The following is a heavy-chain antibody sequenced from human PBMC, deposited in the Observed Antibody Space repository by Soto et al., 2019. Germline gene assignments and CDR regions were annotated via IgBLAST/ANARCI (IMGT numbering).Heavy chain of an antibody. CDR3: VKDSPPPPGSLLAAFDI. Sequence: EVQLLESGGGLVQPGGSLRLSCAASGFTFNNYALSWVRQAPGKGLEWVAGISGTGGSTFYADSVKGRFTISRDNSKSTLYLQMNSLRAEDTAVYYCVKDSPPPPGSLLAAFDIWGHGTRVTVSS. CDR2: ISGTGGST. D-gene: IGHD3-10*01. CDR1: GFTFNNYA. J-gene: IGHJ3*02. V-gene: IGHV3-23*01.